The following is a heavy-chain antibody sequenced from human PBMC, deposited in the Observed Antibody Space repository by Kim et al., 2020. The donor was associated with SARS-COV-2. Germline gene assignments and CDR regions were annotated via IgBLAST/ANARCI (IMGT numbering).Heavy chain of an antibody. J-gene: IGHJ6*02. V-gene: IGHV1-58*01. D-gene: IGHD3-10*01. CDR3: AADLKMVQGV. CDR2: NT. Sequence: NTNYAQKFQERVTITRDMSTSTAYMELSSLRSEDTAVYYCAADLKMVQGVWGQGTTVTVSS.